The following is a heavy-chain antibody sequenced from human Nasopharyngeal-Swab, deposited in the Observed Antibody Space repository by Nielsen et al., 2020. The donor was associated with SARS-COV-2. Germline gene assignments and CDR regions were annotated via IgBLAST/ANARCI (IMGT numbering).Heavy chain of an antibody. J-gene: IGHJ5*02. V-gene: IGHV1-18*01. CDR3: ARDPHIVVVPGNWFDP. CDR1: GYTFTSYG. CDR2: ISAYNGNT. Sequence: ALVKVSCKASGYTFTSYGISWVRQAPGQGLEWMGWISAYNGNTNYAQKLQGRVTMTTDTSTSTAYMELRSLRSDDTAVYYCARDPHIVVVPGNWFDPWGQGTLVTVSS. D-gene: IGHD2-2*01.